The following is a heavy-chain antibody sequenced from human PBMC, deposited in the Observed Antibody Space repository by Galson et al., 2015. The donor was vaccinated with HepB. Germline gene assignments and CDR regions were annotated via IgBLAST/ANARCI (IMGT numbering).Heavy chain of an antibody. CDR3: AREWFGEFSWLGS. Sequence: CAISGDSVSSNSAAWNWIRQSPSRGLEWLGRTSYRSKRYNDYAVSVKSRITINPDTSKNQFSMQLNAVTPGDTAVYYCAREWFGEFSWLGSWGLGTLVNVSS. J-gene: IGHJ4*02. CDR1: GDSVSSNSAA. D-gene: IGHD3-10*01. V-gene: IGHV6-1*01. CDR2: TSYRSKRYN.